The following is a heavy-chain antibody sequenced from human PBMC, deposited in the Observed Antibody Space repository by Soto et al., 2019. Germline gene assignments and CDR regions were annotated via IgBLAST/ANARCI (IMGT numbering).Heavy chain of an antibody. J-gene: IGHJ5*02. V-gene: IGHV4-39*02. CDR2: VYYSGTT. CDR3: ARESRYNWFDP. CDR1: GGSTSIRDYY. Sequence: QMQLQESGPGLVKPSETLSLTCTVSGGSTSIRDYYWGWIRQPPGKGLEWIGSVYYSGTTYYNPSLKSRVTISVDTSKNQFSLKVSSVTAADTAVYYCARESRYNWFDPWGQGTLVTVSS.